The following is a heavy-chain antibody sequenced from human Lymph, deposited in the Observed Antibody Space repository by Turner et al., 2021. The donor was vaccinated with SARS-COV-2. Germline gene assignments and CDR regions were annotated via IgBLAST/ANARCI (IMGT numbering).Heavy chain of an antibody. J-gene: IGHJ3*02. CDR1: GFTVSSNY. CDR2: MYIGGTT. V-gene: IGHV3-53*02. CDR3: ARDLGPLAFDI. Sequence: EVQLVETGGGLIQPGGSLRLSCAASGFTVSSNYMSWVRQAPGKWMEWVSVMYIGGTTYYADSVKGRFTISRDNSKNTLYLQMNSLRAEDTAVYYCARDLGPLAFDIWGQGTMVTVSS.